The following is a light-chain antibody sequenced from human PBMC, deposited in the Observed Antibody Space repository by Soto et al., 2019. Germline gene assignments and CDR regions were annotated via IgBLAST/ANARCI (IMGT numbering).Light chain of an antibody. CDR2: WAS. Sequence: DIVMTQSPDSLAVSLGERATINCKSSQSVLYTSNNKNYLAWYQQKPGQPPKLLISWASTRESGVPERFSGSGSVTDFTLAISSLQAEDVAVYYCQQYYSAPFTFGPGTKVDIK. J-gene: IGKJ3*01. V-gene: IGKV4-1*01. CDR1: QSVLYTSNNKNY. CDR3: QQYYSAPFT.